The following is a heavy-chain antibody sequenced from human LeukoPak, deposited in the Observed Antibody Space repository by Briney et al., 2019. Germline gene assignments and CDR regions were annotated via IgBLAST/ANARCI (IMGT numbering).Heavy chain of an antibody. Sequence: PSETLSLTCAVYGGSFSGHYWSWIRQPPGKGLEWIGEINHSGSTNYNPSLKSRVTISVDTSKNQFSLKLSSVTAADTAVYYCAREYYYDSSGQTPYWGQGTLVTVSS. CDR3: AREYYYDSSGQTPY. CDR1: GGSFSGHY. D-gene: IGHD3-22*01. CDR2: INHSGST. V-gene: IGHV4-34*01. J-gene: IGHJ4*02.